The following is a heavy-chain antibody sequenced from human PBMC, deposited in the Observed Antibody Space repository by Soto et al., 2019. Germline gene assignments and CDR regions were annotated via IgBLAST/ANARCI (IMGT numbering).Heavy chain of an antibody. J-gene: IGHJ5*02. CDR3: ARTYYDFWSGSGYWFDP. Sequence: PSETLSLTCTVSGGSISSSSYYWGWIRQPPGKGLEWIGSIYYSGSTYYNPSLKSRVTISVGTSKNQFSLKLSSVTAADTAVYYCARTYYDFWSGSGYWFDPWGQGTLVTVSS. CDR2: IYYSGST. V-gene: IGHV4-39*01. CDR1: GGSISSSSYY. D-gene: IGHD3-3*01.